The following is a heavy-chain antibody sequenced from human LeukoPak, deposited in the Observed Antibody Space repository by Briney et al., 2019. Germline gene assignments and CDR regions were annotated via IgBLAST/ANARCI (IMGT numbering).Heavy chain of an antibody. Sequence: GGSLRLSCAASGFTVSSKFMSWVRQAPGKGLEWVALIYSGRTTYYADSVKGRFTISRDKSNNTLYLQMNSLRAEDTAVYYCARGPGKASFDYWGQGTLVTVSS. CDR3: ARGPGKASFDY. J-gene: IGHJ4*02. CDR1: GFTVSSKF. V-gene: IGHV3-53*01. CDR2: IYSGRTT. D-gene: IGHD3-10*01.